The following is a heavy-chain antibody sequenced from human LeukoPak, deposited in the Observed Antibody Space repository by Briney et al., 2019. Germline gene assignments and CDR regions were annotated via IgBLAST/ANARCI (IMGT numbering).Heavy chain of an antibody. D-gene: IGHD4-11*01. J-gene: IGHJ4*02. V-gene: IGHV3-21*01. Sequence: GGSLRLSCAASGFTFDDYAMHWVRQAPGKGLEWVSSISSSSSYIYYADSVKGRFTISRDNAKNSLYLQMNSLRAEDTAVYYCARAQDHHPTPMTTVTDYWGQGTLVTVSS. CDR3: ARAQDHHPTPMTTVTDY. CDR1: GFTFDDYA. CDR2: ISSSSSYI.